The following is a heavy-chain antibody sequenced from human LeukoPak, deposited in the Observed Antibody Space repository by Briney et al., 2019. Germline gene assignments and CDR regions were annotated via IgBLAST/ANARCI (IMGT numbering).Heavy chain of an antibody. CDR1: GYTFTNYW. Sequence: GESLKISCEGSGYTFTNYWIGWVRQMPGKGLEFMGIIYPGDSDIRYSPSFQGQVTISVDKSINTAYLQWSSLKASDSAMYYCARAGYSNRWDGVDYWGQGTLVTVSS. D-gene: IGHD2/OR15-2a*01. CDR3: ARAGYSNRWDGVDY. CDR2: IYPGDSDI. V-gene: IGHV5-51*01. J-gene: IGHJ4*02.